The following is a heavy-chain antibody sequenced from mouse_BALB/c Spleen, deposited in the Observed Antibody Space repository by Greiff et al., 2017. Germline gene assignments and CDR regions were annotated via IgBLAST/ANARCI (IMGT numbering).Heavy chain of an antibody. V-gene: IGHV1-4*02. J-gene: IGHJ2*01. D-gene: IGHD2-1*01. CDR3: ARGNLFDY. Sequence: VQLQQSAAELARPGASVKMSCKASGYTFTSYTMHWVKQRPGQGLEWIGYINPSSGYTEYNQKFKDKTTLTADKSSSTAYMQLSSLTSEDSAVYYCARGNLFDYWGQGTTLTVAS. CDR2: INPSSGYT. CDR1: GYTFTSYT.